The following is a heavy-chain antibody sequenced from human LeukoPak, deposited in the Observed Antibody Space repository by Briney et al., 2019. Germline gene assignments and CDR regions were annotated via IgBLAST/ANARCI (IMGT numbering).Heavy chain of an antibody. CDR1: GFTFSSYG. CDR3: ARGDDFWSGPPGDV. V-gene: IGHV3-74*01. J-gene: IGHJ6*04. D-gene: IGHD3-3*01. Sequence: GGSLRLSCAASGFTFSSYGMHWVRQAPGKGLVWVSRINTDGSSTSYADSVKGRFTISRDNAKNTLYLQMNSLRAEDTAVYYCARGDDFWSGPPGDVWGKGTTVTVSS. CDR2: INTDGSST.